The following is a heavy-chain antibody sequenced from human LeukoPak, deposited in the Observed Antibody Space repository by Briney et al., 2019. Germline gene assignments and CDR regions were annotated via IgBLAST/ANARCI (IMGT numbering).Heavy chain of an antibody. J-gene: IGHJ4*02. D-gene: IGHD3-10*01. CDR2: ISDDGRNK. V-gene: IGHV3-30*03. Sequence: HPGRSLRLSCVASGFIFKNYGMHWVRQAPGKGLEWVAVISDDGRNKYYADSVTGRFTISRDNSKNTVSLQMNSLRLEDTAVYYCAREVRYPLGWYFDYWGQGTLVTVSS. CDR3: AREVRYPLGWYFDY. CDR1: GFIFKNYG.